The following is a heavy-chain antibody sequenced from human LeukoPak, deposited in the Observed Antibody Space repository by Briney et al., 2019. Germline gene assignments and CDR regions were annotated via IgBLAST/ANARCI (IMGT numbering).Heavy chain of an antibody. CDR2: VGTSGAVK. J-gene: IGHJ5*02. Sequence: GSLRLSCAASGFPFSSHAMNWVRQVPGKGLEWVSGVGTSGAVKFYADSVKGRFTISRDSQKNTLSLEMNGLRPEDTALYFCAKDRQYFGSGLDLWGQGTLVIVSP. V-gene: IGHV3-23*01. CDR3: AKDRQYFGSGLDL. D-gene: IGHD3-10*01. CDR1: GFPFSSHA.